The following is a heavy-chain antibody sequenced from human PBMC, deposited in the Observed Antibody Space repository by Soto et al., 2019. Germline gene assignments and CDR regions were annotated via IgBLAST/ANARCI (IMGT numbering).Heavy chain of an antibody. CDR3: AKDEYYYSRSGYYIFDS. CDR2: IYSGGST. CDR1: GFSVSSNY. D-gene: IGHD3-22*01. V-gene: IGHV3-66*01. Sequence: PGGSLRLCCAASGFSVSSNYMSWVRQAPGKGLEWVSVIYSGGSTYYADSVKGRFTISRDNSKNTLYLQMNSLRPEDTALYYCAKDEYYYSRSGYYIFDSWGQGTLVTVSS. J-gene: IGHJ4*02.